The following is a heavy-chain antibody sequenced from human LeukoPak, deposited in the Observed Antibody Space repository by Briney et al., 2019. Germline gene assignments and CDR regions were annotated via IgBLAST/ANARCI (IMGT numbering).Heavy chain of an antibody. CDR3: ASLTSRRSKNSGYGEDY. CDR2: INHSGST. CDR1: GGSFSSYY. D-gene: IGHD5-12*01. Sequence: PSETLSPTCAVYGGSFSSYYWSWIRQPPGKGLEWIGEINHSGSTNYNPSLKSRVTISVDTSKNQFSLKLSSVTAADTAVYYCASLTSRRSKNSGYGEDYWGQGTLVTVSS. J-gene: IGHJ4*02. V-gene: IGHV4-34*01.